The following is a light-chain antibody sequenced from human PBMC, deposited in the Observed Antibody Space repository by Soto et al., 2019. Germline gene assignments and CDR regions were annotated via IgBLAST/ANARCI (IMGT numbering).Light chain of an antibody. Sequence: QSVLTQPASVSGSTGQPITISCTGTSSDVGGYNYVSWYQQHPGKAPKLMIYDVSNRPSGVSNRFSGSKSGNTASLTISGLQAEDEADYYCSSYTSSSTSVFGTGTKVTVL. J-gene: IGLJ1*01. CDR3: SSYTSSSTSV. CDR1: SSDVGGYNY. V-gene: IGLV2-14*01. CDR2: DVS.